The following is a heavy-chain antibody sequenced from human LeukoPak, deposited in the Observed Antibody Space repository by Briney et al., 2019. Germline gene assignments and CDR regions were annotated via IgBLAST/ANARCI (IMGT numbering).Heavy chain of an antibody. CDR3: ARGQGVCSSTSCIYYYGMDV. D-gene: IGHD2-2*01. CDR2: IWYDGSNK. J-gene: IGHJ6*02. V-gene: IGHV3-33*01. Sequence: GRSLRLSCAAYGFTFSSYGMHWVRQAPGKGLERVAVIWYDGSNKYYADPVKGRFTISRDNSKNTLYLQMNSLRAEDTAVYYCARGQGVCSSTSCIYYYGMDVWGQGTTVTVSS. CDR1: GFTFSSYG.